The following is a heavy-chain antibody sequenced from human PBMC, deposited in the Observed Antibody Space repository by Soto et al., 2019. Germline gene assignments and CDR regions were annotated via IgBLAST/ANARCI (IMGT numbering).Heavy chain of an antibody. CDR1: GGTFRSFA. V-gene: IGHV1-69*13. J-gene: IGHJ4*02. D-gene: IGHD3-16*01. CDR3: AKDTDHAYDF. Sequence: ASVKVSCKASGGTFRSFAFSWVRQAPGHGLEWMGGIIPLFGTTNYAQRFQGRVTITADESTSTAYMELSSLKSEDTAIYYCAKDTDHAYDFWGQGTLVTVSS. CDR2: IIPLFGTT.